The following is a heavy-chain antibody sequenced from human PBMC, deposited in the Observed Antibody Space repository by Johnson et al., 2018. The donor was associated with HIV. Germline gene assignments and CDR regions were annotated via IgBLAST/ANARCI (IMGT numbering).Heavy chain of an antibody. CDR1: GFTFSSYG. J-gene: IGHJ3*02. CDR2: ISYDGSNK. V-gene: IGHV3-30*19. Sequence: QVQLVESGGGVVQPGGSLRLSCAASGFTFSSYGMHWVRQAPGKGLEWVAVISYDGSNKYYDDSVKGRFTISRDNAKKSLYLQMSSLKAEDTAVYYCARAPYNWNAGLFGAFDMWGRGTKVTVSS. D-gene: IGHD1-20*01. CDR3: ARAPYNWNAGLFGAFDM.